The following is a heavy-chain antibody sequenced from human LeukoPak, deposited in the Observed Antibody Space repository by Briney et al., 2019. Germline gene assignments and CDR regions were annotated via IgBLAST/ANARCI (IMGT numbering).Heavy chain of an antibody. J-gene: IGHJ5*02. CDR3: ARAYSGSWNWFDP. CDR1: GYTFTDYY. Sequence: ASVKVSCKASGYTFTDYYMHWVRQAPGQGLEWMGWINPNSGDTNYAQKFQGRVTMTRDTSISTAYMELSRLRSDDTPVYYCARAYSGSWNWFDPWGQGTLVTVSS. D-gene: IGHD6-13*01. V-gene: IGHV1-2*02. CDR2: INPNSGDT.